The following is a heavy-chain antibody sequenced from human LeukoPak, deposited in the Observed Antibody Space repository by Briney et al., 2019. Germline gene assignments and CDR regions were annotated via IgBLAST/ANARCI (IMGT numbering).Heavy chain of an antibody. CDR3: ARRYYDSSGYCLDY. D-gene: IGHD3-22*01. Sequence: GESLKISCKGSGSHFISYWIGGVRQQPGKGLGGWGIIYPGDSDTRYSPSFQGQVTISADKSISTAYLQWGSLKASDTAMYYCARRYYDSSGYCLDYWGQGTLVTVSS. J-gene: IGHJ4*02. CDR1: GSHFISYW. CDR2: IYPGDSDT. V-gene: IGHV5-51*01.